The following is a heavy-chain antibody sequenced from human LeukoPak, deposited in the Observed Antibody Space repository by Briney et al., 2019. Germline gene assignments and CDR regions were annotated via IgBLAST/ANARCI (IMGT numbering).Heavy chain of an antibody. CDR2: ISGSGGST. V-gene: IGHV3-23*01. CDR3: AKVSGHSSGWTYYFDY. D-gene: IGHD6-19*01. Sequence: GGSLRLSCAASGFTFSSYAMSWVRQAPGKGLEWVSAISGSGGSTYYADSVKGRLTISRDNSKNTLYLQMNSLRAEDTAVYYCAKVSGHSSGWTYYFDYWGQGTLVTVSS. J-gene: IGHJ4*02. CDR1: GFTFSSYA.